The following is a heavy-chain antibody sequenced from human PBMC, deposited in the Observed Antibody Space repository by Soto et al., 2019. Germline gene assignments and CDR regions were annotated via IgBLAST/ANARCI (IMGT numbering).Heavy chain of an antibody. J-gene: IGHJ6*02. CDR1: GFTLSLYS. Sequence: PGGSLRLSCVASGFTLSLYSMHWVRQAPGKGLEWVAVISHDGGNEYYADSVKGRFTISRDNSANTVYLEMNTLRVEDTAVFYCARDRPGGYGYSWDDYLYYYGMDVWGQGTTVTVSS. CDR2: ISHDGGNE. CDR3: ARDRPGGYGYSWDDYLYYYGMDV. D-gene: IGHD5-12*01. V-gene: IGHV3-30-3*01.